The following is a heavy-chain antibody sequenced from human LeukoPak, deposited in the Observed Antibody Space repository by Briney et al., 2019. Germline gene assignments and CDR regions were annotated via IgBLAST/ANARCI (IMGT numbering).Heavy chain of an antibody. J-gene: IGHJ4*02. CDR1: GFTLSSYW. V-gene: IGHV3-74*01. Sequence: PGGSLRLSCAASGFTLSSYWMHWVRQAPGKGLVWVSRINSDGSSTSYADSVKGRFTISRDNAESTLYLQMNSLRAEDTAVYYCARDTTIVVVPAAIGDFDYWGQGTLATVSS. D-gene: IGHD2-2*02. CDR2: INSDGSST. CDR3: ARDTTIVVVPAAIGDFDY.